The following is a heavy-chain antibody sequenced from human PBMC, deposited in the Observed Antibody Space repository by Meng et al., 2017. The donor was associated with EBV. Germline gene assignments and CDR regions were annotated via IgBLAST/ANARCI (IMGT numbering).Heavy chain of an antibody. CDR1: GFTFSDYY. V-gene: IGHV3-11*01. Sequence: GALVGAGGGLVKHGGSLGLSCAASGFTFSDYYMSWIRQAPGKGLEWVSYISSSGSTIYYADSVKGRFTISRDNAKNSLYLQMNSLRAEDTAVYYCASHPAYSGSYDGGYWGQGTLVTVSS. J-gene: IGHJ4*02. CDR3: ASHPAYSGSYDGGY. D-gene: IGHD1-26*01. CDR2: ISSSGSTI.